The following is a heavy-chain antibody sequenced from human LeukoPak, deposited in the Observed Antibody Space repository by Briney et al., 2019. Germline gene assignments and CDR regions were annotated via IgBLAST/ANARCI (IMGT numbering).Heavy chain of an antibody. V-gene: IGHV3-74*01. CDR2: INSDGSST. D-gene: IGHD6-19*01. CDR3: ASVGIAVAPSDAFDI. Sequence: GGSLRLSCAASGFTFSSYWMHWVRQAPGKGLVWVSRINSDGSSTSYADSVKGRFTISRDNAKNTLYLQMNSLRAEDTAVYYCASVGIAVAPSDAFDIWGQGTVVTVSS. CDR1: GFTFSSYW. J-gene: IGHJ3*02.